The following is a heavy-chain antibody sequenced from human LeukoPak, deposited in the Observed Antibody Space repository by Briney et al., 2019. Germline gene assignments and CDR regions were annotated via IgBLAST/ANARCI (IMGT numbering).Heavy chain of an antibody. Sequence: GRSLRLSCAASGFTFSSYAMHWVRQAPGKGLEWVAVISYDGSNKYYADSVKGRFTISRDNSKDTLYLQMNSLRAEDTAVYYCASGPWIIAVAGTLDYWGQGTLVTVSS. CDR1: GFTFSSYA. V-gene: IGHV3-30-3*01. CDR3: ASGPWIIAVAGTLDY. J-gene: IGHJ4*02. CDR2: ISYDGSNK. D-gene: IGHD6-19*01.